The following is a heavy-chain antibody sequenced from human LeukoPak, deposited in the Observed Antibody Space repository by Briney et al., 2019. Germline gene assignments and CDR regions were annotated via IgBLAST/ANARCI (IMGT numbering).Heavy chain of an antibody. D-gene: IGHD6-13*01. CDR1: GGTFSSYA. CDR2: IIPIFGTA. CDR3: ARDHNVAAAGRGFDP. V-gene: IGHV1-69*05. J-gene: IGHJ5*02. Sequence: SVKVPCKASGGTFSSYAISWVRQAPGQGLEWMGGIIPIFGTANYAQKFQGRVTITTDESTSTAYMELSSLRSEDTAVYYCARDHNVAAAGRGFDPWGQGTLVTVSS.